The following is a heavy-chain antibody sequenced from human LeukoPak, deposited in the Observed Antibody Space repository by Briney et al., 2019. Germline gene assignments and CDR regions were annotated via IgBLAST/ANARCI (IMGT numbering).Heavy chain of an antibody. D-gene: IGHD1-1*01. CDR2: INSDGSST. V-gene: IGHV3-74*01. CDR1: GFTFSSYW. Sequence: TGGSLRLSCAASGFTFSSYWMHWVRQAPGKGLVWVSRINSDGSSTDYADSVKGRFTISRENAKNSLYLQMNSLRDGDTAVYYCARDDWNGAFDIWGRGTMVTVSS. J-gene: IGHJ3*02. CDR3: ARDDWNGAFDI.